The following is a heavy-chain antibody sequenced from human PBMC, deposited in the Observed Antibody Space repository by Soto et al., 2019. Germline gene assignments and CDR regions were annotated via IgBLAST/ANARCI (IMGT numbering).Heavy chain of an antibody. CDR2: IYYSGST. V-gene: IGHV4-31*03. CDR3: ARVLHPEHDYGDSSSSDD. J-gene: IGHJ4*02. CDR1: GGSISSGGYY. D-gene: IGHD4-17*01. Sequence: SETLSLTCTVSGGSISSGGYYWSWIRQHPGKGLEWIGYIYYSGSTYYNPSLKSRVTISVDTSKNQFSLKLSSVTAADTAVYYCARVLHPEHDYGDSSSSDDWGQATRVNVST.